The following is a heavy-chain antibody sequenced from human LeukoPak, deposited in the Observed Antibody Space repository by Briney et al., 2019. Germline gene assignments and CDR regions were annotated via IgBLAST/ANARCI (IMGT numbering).Heavy chain of an antibody. V-gene: IGHV1-2*02. Sequence: RASVKVSCKASGYTFTGYYMHWVRQAPGQGLEWMGWINPNSGGTNYAQKFQGRVTMTRDTSISTAYMELSSLRSDDTAVYYCASDRAGVPIASSFDYWGQGTLVTVSS. CDR1: GYTFTGYY. CDR2: INPNSGGT. J-gene: IGHJ4*02. CDR3: ASDRAGVPIASSFDY. D-gene: IGHD2-2*01.